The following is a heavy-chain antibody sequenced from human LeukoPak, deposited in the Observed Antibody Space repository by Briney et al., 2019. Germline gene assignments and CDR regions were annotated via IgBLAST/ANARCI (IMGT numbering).Heavy chain of an antibody. Sequence: GGSLRLSCAASGFTFSTYYMNWVRQAPGKGLEWVSSISTSSSYIYYADSVKGRFTISRDNAKNSLYLQINSLRAEDTAVYYCAKDRPIFGVVPDAFDIWGQGTMVTVSS. V-gene: IGHV3-21*01. CDR3: AKDRPIFGVVPDAFDI. D-gene: IGHD3-3*02. CDR1: GFTFSTYY. J-gene: IGHJ3*02. CDR2: ISTSSSYI.